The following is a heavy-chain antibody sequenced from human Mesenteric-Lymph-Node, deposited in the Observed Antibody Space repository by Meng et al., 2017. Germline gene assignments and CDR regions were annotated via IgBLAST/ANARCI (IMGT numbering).Heavy chain of an antibody. Sequence: GESLKISCAASGFTVSSNYMHWVRQAPGKGLEWVSVIFRDGNTYHGDSVKGRFMISRDDSENTLYLQMNSLRAEDTAVYYCARDLVVPAALDAFDIWGQGTMVTVSS. V-gene: IGHV3-66*01. CDR3: ARDLVVPAALDAFDI. CDR2: IFRDGNT. D-gene: IGHD2-2*01. CDR1: GFTVSSNY. J-gene: IGHJ3*02.